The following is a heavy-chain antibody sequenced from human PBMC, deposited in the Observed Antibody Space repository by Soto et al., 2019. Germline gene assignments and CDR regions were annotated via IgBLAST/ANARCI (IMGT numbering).Heavy chain of an antibody. V-gene: IGHV3-23*01. CDR2: ISGSGGST. J-gene: IGHJ4*02. D-gene: IGHD6-13*01. Sequence: GGSLRLSCAASGFTFSSYWMSWVRQAPGKGLEWVSAISGSGGSTYYADSVKGRFTISRGNSKNTLYLQMNSLRAEDTAVYYCAKVGYSSPGVDYWGQGTLVTVYS. CDR3: AKVGYSSPGVDY. CDR1: GFTFSSYW.